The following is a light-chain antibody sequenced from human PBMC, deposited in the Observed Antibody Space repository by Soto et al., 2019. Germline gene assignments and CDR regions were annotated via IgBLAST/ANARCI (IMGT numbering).Light chain of an antibody. J-gene: IGLJ1*01. Sequence: QSALTQPASVSGSPGQSITISCTGTSSDIGDSNYVSWYQQHPGKAPKLVIYDVSNRPSGVSNRFSGSKSANTASLTISGLEAEDEADYYGSSFRSSRTSYDFGTGTK. CDR3: SSFRSSRTSYD. CDR1: SSDIGDSNY. CDR2: DVS. V-gene: IGLV2-14*03.